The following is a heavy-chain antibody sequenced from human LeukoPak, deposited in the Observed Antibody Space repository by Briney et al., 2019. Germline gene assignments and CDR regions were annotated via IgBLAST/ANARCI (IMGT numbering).Heavy chain of an antibody. CDR3: ARDGGPAYSSSWYLY. D-gene: IGHD6-13*01. V-gene: IGHV3-11*04. J-gene: IGHJ4*02. CDR1: GFTFSDYY. Sequence: GGSLRLSCAASGFTFSDYYMSWIRQAPGKGLEWVSYISYSVTSMYYADSVKGRFTISRDNAKNSLYLQMNSLRAEDTAVYYCARDGGPAYSSSWYLYWGQGTLVTVSS. CDR2: ISYSVTSM.